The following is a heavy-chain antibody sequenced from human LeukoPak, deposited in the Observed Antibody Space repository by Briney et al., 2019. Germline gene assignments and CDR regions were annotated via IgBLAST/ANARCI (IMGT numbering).Heavy chain of an antibody. CDR2: IYTSGST. J-gene: IGHJ4*02. Sequence: SETLSLTCTVSGGSISSGSYYWSWIRQPAGKGLEWIGRIYTSGSTNYNPSLKSRVTISVDTSKNQFSLKLSSVTAADTAVYYCASWRWSVDYWGQGTLVTVSS. CDR1: GGSISSGSYY. D-gene: IGHD4-23*01. V-gene: IGHV4-61*02. CDR3: ASWRWSVDY.